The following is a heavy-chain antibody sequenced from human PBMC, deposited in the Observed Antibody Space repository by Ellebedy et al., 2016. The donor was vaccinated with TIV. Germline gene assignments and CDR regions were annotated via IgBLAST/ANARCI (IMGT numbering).Heavy chain of an antibody. D-gene: IGHD1-26*01. V-gene: IGHV3-48*02. J-gene: IGHJ3*02. Sequence: GESLKISCAASGFTFSSYSMNWVRQASGKGLEWISYIVGVGSTTYYADSVKGRFTISRDNAKNSLYLHMNSLRDEDTALYYCARRGNYLGDAFDIWGQGAMVIVSS. CDR3: ARRGNYLGDAFDI. CDR2: IVGVGSTT. CDR1: GFTFSSYS.